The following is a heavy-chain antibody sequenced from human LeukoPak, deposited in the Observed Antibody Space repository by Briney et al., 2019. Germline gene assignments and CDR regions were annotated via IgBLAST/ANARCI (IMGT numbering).Heavy chain of an antibody. Sequence: GGSLRLSCAASGFTFSSYGMHWVRQAPGKGLEWVAVIWNDGSNKYYAGSVKGRFTISRDNSKNTLYLQMNSLRAEDTAVYYCARGGRVGGLDYWGQGTLVTVSS. CDR1: GFTFSSYG. CDR3: ARGGRVGGLDY. V-gene: IGHV3-33*01. CDR2: IWNDGSNK. J-gene: IGHJ4*02. D-gene: IGHD2-15*01.